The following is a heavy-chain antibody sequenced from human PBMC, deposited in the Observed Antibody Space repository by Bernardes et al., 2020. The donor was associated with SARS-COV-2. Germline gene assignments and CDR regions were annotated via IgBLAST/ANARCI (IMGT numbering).Heavy chain of an antibody. D-gene: IGHD3-16*01. Sequence: ASMKVSCKASAYIFNDYYLHCVRQAPGHGLEWMGWINPSGSGTEYAQKFKGRVTMTRDTSINTAYMELRRLNSDDTAVDYSGSVTWSQRDDFDIWGQGTLVT. J-gene: IGHJ3*02. V-gene: IGHV1-2*02. CDR3: GSVTWSQRDDFDI. CDR2: INPSGSGT. CDR1: AYIFNDYY.